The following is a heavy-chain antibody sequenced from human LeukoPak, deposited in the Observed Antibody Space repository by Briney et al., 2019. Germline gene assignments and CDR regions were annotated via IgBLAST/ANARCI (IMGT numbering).Heavy chain of an antibody. V-gene: IGHV1-2*02. CDR1: GYTFTGYY. Sequence: ASVKVSCKASGYTFTGYYMHWVRQAPGQGLEWMGWINPNSGGTNYAQKFQGRVTMTRDTSISTAYMELSRLRSDDTAVYYCARETYYYDSSGYSPPDYWGQGTLVTVSS. CDR3: ARETYYYDSSGYSPPDY. J-gene: IGHJ4*02. CDR2: INPNSGGT. D-gene: IGHD3-22*01.